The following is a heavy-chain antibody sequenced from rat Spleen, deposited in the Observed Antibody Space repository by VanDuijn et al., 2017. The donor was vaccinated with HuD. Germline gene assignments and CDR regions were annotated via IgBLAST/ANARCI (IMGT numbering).Heavy chain of an antibody. CDR2: MTYNGDT. CDR1: GFSLTDYS. Sequence: QVQPKESGPGLVQPSQTLSLTCTVSGFSLTDYSVHWVRQPPGKGLEWMGRMTYNGDTSYNSALISRLSISRDTSKNQVFLKMNSLQTDDTGTYYCTIHPRYWGQGVMVTVSS. CDR3: TIHPRY. D-gene: IGHD3-1*01. J-gene: IGHJ2*01. V-gene: IGHV2-63*01.